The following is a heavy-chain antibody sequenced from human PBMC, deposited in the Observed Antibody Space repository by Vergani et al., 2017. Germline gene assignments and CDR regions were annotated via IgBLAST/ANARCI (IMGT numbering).Heavy chain of an antibody. CDR1: GFTLSNYD. Sequence: VQLLESGGALVQPGGSLRLSCATSGFTLSNYDMQWIRQGPGKGLEFVAFIQFDGSNQYYADSVKGRFTLSRDFSKNTLYLQMNSLRTDDTATYYCAKHFRGWGIDYWGQGTQVIVSS. J-gene: IGHJ4*02. D-gene: IGHD3-16*01. CDR3: AKHFRGWGIDY. CDR2: IQFDGSNQ. V-gene: IGHV3-30*02.